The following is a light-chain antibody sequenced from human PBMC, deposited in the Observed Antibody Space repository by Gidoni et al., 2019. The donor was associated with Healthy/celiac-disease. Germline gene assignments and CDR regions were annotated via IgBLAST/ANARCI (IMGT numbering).Light chain of an antibody. V-gene: IGKV1-39*01. CDR3: QQSYSTLLT. CDR1: QSISSY. Sequence: IHMTQSPSSLSASVGDRVTITCRASQSISSYLNWYQQKPGKAPKRLIYAASSLQSGGPSRFSGSGSGTDFTLTISSLQPEDFATYYCQQSYSTLLTFGGGTKVEIK. J-gene: IGKJ4*01. CDR2: AAS.